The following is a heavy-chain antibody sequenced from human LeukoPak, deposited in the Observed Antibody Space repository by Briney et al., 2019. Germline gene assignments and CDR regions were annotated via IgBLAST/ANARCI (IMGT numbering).Heavy chain of an antibody. CDR2: IYYSGST. V-gene: IGHV4-39*07. D-gene: IGHD6-13*01. CDR3: ARAENQYSSSWYEESAFDI. Sequence: SETLSLTCTVSGGSISSSGYYWGWIRQPPGKGLEWIGSIYYSGSTYYNPSLKSRVTISVDTSKNQFSLKLSSVTAADTAVYYCARAENQYSSSWYEESAFDIWGQGTMVTVSS. CDR1: GGSISSSGYY. J-gene: IGHJ3*02.